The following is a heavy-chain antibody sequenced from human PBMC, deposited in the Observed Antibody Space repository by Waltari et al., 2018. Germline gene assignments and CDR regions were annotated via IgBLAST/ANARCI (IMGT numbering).Heavy chain of an antibody. CDR3: ARKYCSSTSCYAPSFDY. Sequence: QVQLQESGPGLVKPSGTLSLTCAGSGGSISSSNWWRWVRQPPGKGLEGGGEIYHGGSTNYNPSLKSRVTISVDKSKNQFSLKLSSVTAADTAVYYCARKYCSSTSCYAPSFDYWGQGTLVTVSS. V-gene: IGHV4-4*02. D-gene: IGHD2-2*01. J-gene: IGHJ4*02. CDR1: GGSISSSNW. CDR2: IYHGGST.